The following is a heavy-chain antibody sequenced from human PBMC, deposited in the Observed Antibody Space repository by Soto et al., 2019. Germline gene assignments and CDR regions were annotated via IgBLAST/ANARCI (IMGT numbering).Heavy chain of an antibody. Sequence: SETLSLTCAVSGASITHYYWNWIRQSPGKGLEWIVSFSSTGSTVYNPSLGSRVTISLDTSKNQFSLTLNSVTAADTAVYYCARGGGSPYHNHEFGFWGQGTLVTV. CDR1: GASITHYY. V-gene: IGHV4-59*01. D-gene: IGHD6-13*01. CDR2: FSSTGST. CDR3: ARGGGSPYHNHEFGF. J-gene: IGHJ4*02.